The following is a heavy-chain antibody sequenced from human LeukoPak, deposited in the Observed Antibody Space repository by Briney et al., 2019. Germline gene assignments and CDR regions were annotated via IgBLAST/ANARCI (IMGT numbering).Heavy chain of an antibody. Sequence: PSETLSLTCTVAGGSLSTFYWSWIRQPPGKGLEWIAYISHSGSTSYNPFLKSRVVMSVDTSKNQFSLKLSSVTAADTAVYYCARDRRDYYDSSGYYYFDYWGQGTLVTVSS. CDR3: ARDRRDYYDSSGYYYFDY. D-gene: IGHD3-22*01. V-gene: IGHV4-59*12. CDR1: GGSLSTFY. CDR2: ISHSGST. J-gene: IGHJ4*02.